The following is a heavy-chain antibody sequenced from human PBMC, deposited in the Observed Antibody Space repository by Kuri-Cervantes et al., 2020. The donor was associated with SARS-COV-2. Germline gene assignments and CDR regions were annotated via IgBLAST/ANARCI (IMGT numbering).Heavy chain of an antibody. D-gene: IGHD2-2*01. J-gene: IGHJ2*01. Sequence: GSLRLSCTVSGGSISSHYWSWIRQPPGKGLEWIGYIYYSGSTNYNPSLKSRVTISVDTPKNQFSLKLSSVTAADTAVYYCARYGDIVVVPAASYWYFDLWGRGTLVTVSS. CDR2: IYYSGST. CDR3: ARYGDIVVVPAASYWYFDL. V-gene: IGHV4-59*11. CDR1: GGSISSHY.